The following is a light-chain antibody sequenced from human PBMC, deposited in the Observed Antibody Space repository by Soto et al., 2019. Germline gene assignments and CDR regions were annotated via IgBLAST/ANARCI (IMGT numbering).Light chain of an antibody. CDR1: QGINYY. CDR3: QQFKSYPFT. CDR2: AAS. V-gene: IGKV1-9*01. Sequence: DIPLTQSPSFLSASVGDRVTITCRASQGINYYLSWYQQKPGKAPKLLIYAASTLQSGVPSRFSGSGSGTEFTLTISSLQPDDFATYHCQQFKSYPFTFGGGTKVDIK. J-gene: IGKJ4*01.